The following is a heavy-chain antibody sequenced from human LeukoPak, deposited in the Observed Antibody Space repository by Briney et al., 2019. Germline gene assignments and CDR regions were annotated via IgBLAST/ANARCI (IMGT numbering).Heavy chain of an antibody. J-gene: IGHJ4*02. CDR2: MNPNSGNT. D-gene: IGHD3-10*01. CDR1: GYTFISYD. Sequence: ASVKVSCKASGYTFISYDINWVRQATGQGLEWMGWMNPNSGNTGYAQKFQGRVTMTRNTSIRTAYMELSSLRSEDTAVYYCAVGLWFGELLSTPPYYFDYWGQGTLVTVSS. V-gene: IGHV1-8*01. CDR3: AVGLWFGELLSTPPYYFDY.